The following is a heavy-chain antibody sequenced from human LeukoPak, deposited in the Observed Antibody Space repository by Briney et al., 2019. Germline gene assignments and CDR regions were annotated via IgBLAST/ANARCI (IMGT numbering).Heavy chain of an antibody. CDR1: GGTFSSYA. Sequence: SVKVSCKASGGTFSSYAISWVRQAPGQGLEWMGGIIPIFGTANYAQKFQGRVTITTDESTSTAYMELSSLRSEDTAVYYCTRDNYAGANWFDPWGQGTLVTVSS. D-gene: IGHD1-7*01. CDR3: TRDNYAGANWFDP. J-gene: IGHJ5*02. V-gene: IGHV1-69*05. CDR2: IIPIFGTA.